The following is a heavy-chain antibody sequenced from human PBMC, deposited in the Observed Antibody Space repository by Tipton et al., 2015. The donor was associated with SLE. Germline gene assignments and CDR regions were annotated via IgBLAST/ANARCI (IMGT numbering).Heavy chain of an antibody. Sequence: TLSLTCAFYGGSFSVYYWTWIRQPPGRGLEWIEEINHSGSTNYNPSLKSRVTISVDTSRNQFSLKLRSVTAADAAVYYCARRCAKGLGYWGQGTLVTVSS. CDR1: GGSFSVYY. V-gene: IGHV4-34*01. CDR2: INHSGST. CDR3: ARRCAKGLGY. J-gene: IGHJ4*02. D-gene: IGHD4/OR15-4a*01.